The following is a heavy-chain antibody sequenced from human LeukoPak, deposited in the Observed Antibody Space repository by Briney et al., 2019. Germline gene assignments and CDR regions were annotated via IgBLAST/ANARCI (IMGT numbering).Heavy chain of an antibody. CDR3: AKADEMNMDY. V-gene: IGHV3-23*01. J-gene: IGHJ4*02. D-gene: IGHD2/OR15-2a*01. CDR1: GFTFSSYD. Sequence: GGSLRLSCAASGFTFSSYDMSWVRQAPGKGLEWVSSISGSGGSTYYADSVKGRFTISKDNSKNTLDLQMNSLRAEDTAVYYCAKADEMNMDYWGQGTLVTVSS. CDR2: ISGSGGST.